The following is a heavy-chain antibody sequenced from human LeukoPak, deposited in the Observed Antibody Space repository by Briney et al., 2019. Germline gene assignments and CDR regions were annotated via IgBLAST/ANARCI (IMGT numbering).Heavy chain of an antibody. CDR2: INSGGSTT. CDR1: GFTFSSYW. CDR3: ARGGIGCFDI. D-gene: IGHD2-15*01. J-gene: IGHJ3*02. V-gene: IGHV3-74*01. Sequence: GGSLRLSCAASGFTFSSYWMHWVRHAPGKGLVWVSHINSGGSTTSYADSVKGRFTISRDNAKNTLYLQMNSLRAEDTAVYYCARGGIGCFDIWGQGTVVTVSS.